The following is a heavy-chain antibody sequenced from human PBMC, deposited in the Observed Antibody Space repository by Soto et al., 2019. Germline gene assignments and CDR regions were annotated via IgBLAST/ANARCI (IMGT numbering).Heavy chain of an antibody. CDR3: ARDGDYGSGESTFWGFDI. CDR1: GASISSSQW. V-gene: IGHV4-4*02. D-gene: IGHD3-10*01. CDR2: THHSGNT. Sequence: QVQLQESGPGLVIPSGTLSLTCAVSGASISSSQWWTWVRQPPGKGLEWIGETHHSGNTHYNPSLKGRVTISLDKSNNQISLKLTSVTAADTAVYYCARDGDYGSGESTFWGFDIWGQGTRVIVSS. J-gene: IGHJ3*02.